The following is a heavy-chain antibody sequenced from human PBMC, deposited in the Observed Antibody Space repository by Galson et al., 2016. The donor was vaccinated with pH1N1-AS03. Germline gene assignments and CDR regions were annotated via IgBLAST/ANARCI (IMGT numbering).Heavy chain of an antibody. V-gene: IGHV3-30*18. CDR1: GFTFSSYG. J-gene: IGHJ6*02. D-gene: IGHD6-13*01. CDR2: MSSDGSDG. CDR3: AKDRAEVAAGAYYYGMDV. Sequence: SLRLSCAASGFTFSSYGIHWVRQAPGRGLEWVAVMSSDGSDGFYAEFVKGRITLSRDNSKNTLDLQLSRLTPEDTAVYYCAKDRAEVAAGAYYYGMDVWGQGTTVIVSS.